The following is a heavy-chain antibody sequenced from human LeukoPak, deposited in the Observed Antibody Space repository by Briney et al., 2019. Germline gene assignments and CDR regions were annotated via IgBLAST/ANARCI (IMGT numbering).Heavy chain of an antibody. D-gene: IGHD1-26*01. V-gene: IGHV4-38-2*02. Sequence: SETLSLTCTVSGYSISSGYYWGWIRQPPGKGLEWIGSIYHSGSTYYNPSLKSRVTISVDTSKNQFSLKLSSVTAADTAVYYCARGRSGSSNYYYYYMDVWGKGTTVTISS. CDR3: ARGRSGSSNYYYYYMDV. J-gene: IGHJ6*03. CDR2: IYHSGST. CDR1: GYSISSGYY.